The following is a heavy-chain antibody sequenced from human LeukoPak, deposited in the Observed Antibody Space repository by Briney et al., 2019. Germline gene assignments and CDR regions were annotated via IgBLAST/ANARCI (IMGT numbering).Heavy chain of an antibody. CDR2: ISSSSSYI. CDR3: ARAYIAAAGGFDY. J-gene: IGHJ4*02. D-gene: IGHD6-13*01. Sequence: GGSLRLSCAASGVTFSSYSMNWVRQAPGKGLEWVSSISSSSSYIYYADSVKGRFTISRDNAKNSLYLQMNSLRAEDTAVYYCARAYIAAAGGFDYWGQGTLVTVSS. CDR1: GVTFSSYS. V-gene: IGHV3-21*01.